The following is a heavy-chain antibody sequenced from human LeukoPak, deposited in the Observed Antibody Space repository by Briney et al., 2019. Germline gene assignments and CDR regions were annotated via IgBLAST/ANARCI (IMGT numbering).Heavy chain of an antibody. V-gene: IGHV3-7*01. J-gene: IGHJ4*02. CDR2: IKQDGYEK. CDR3: ARDKIVGPTTLGY. Sequence: GGSLRLSCAASGFTFSGYWMSWVRQTPEKGLEWVANIKQDGYEKYYVDSVKGRFTISRDNAKNSLYLQMNSLRADDTAIYYCARDKIVGPTTLGYWGQGTLVTVSS. D-gene: IGHD1-26*01. CDR1: GFTFSGYW.